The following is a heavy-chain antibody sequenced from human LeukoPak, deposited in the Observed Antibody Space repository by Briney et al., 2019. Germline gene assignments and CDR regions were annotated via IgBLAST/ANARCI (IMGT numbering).Heavy chain of an antibody. CDR3: ARGRKMTQYYYGSGSYFNWFDP. V-gene: IGHV4-34*01. Sequence: SETLSLTCAVYGGSFSGYYWSWIRQPPGKGLEWIGEINHSGSTNYNPSPKSRVTISVDTSKNQFSLKLSSVTAADTAVYYCARGRKMTQYYYGSGSYFNWFDPWGQGTLVTVSS. D-gene: IGHD3-10*01. CDR2: INHSGST. CDR1: GGSFSGYY. J-gene: IGHJ5*02.